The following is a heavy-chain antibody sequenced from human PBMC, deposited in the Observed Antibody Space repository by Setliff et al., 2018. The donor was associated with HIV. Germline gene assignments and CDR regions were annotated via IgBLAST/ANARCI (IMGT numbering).Heavy chain of an antibody. CDR2: ISTSGTYI. CDR1: GFSFSTYS. Sequence: GGSLRLSCAASGFSFSTYSMNWVRQAPGKGLEWVSSISTSGTYIFYADSLRGRFTISRDNAKNSLSLQMNSLRAEDTAVYYCARGGYSSGLEYWGQGTLVTVSS. V-gene: IGHV3-21*01. J-gene: IGHJ4*02. D-gene: IGHD6-19*01. CDR3: ARGGYSSGLEY.